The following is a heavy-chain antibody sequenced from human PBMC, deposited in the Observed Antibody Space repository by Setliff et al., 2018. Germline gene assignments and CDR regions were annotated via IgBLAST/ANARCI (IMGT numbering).Heavy chain of an antibody. Sequence: GGSLRLSCEASGFSFSNYAMNWVRQAPGKGLEWVASFSSRNDYIYHADSVKGRFTISRDNAKTSLYLQMDSLRVEDTAVYFCARSPGWIPWFDSWGQGALVTVSS. J-gene: IGHJ5*01. D-gene: IGHD5-18*01. CDR1: GFSFSNYA. CDR2: FSSRNDYI. V-gene: IGHV3-21*01. CDR3: ARSPGWIPWFDS.